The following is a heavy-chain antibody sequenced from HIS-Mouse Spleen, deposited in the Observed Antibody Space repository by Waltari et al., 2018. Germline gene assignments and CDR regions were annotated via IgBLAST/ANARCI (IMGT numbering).Heavy chain of an antibody. D-gene: IGHD1-26*01. CDR3: ARDREVDWYFDL. J-gene: IGHJ2*01. CDR2: INPNSGGT. Sequence: QVQLVQSGAEVKKPGDSVKVSCKASGDTVTGYYMHWVRQDPGQGLEWMGWINPNSGGTNYAQKFQGRVTMTRDTSISTAYMELSRLRSDDTAVYYCARDREVDWYFDLWGRGTLVTVSS. CDR1: GDTVTGYY. V-gene: IGHV1-2*02.